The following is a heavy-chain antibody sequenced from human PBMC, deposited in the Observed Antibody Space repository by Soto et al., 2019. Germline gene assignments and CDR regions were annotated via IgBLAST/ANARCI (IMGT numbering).Heavy chain of an antibody. J-gene: IGHJ6*02. D-gene: IGHD6-6*01. CDR3: ATSNNGSSRYYYYYYGMDV. CDR2: IYPGDSDT. CDR1: GYSFTSYW. V-gene: IGHV5-51*01. Sequence: RGESLKISCKGSGYSFTSYWIGWVRQMPGKGLEWMGIIYPGDSDTRYSPSFQGQVTISADKSISTAYLQWSSLKASDTAMYYCATSNNGSSRYYYYYYGMDVWGQGTTVTVSS.